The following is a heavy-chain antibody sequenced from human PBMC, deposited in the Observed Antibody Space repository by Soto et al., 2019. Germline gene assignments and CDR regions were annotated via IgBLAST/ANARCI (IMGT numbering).Heavy chain of an antibody. CDR3: AKWSYLDY. CDR1: GFSFASFA. CDR2: ISGSDGMT. J-gene: IGHJ4*02. D-gene: IGHD3-3*01. Sequence: SLRLSCTTSGFSFASFAMTWVRQAPGKGLEWVATISGSDGMTYYADSVKGRFSISRDTSRNTLYLQMNSLRADDTAIYYCAKWSYLDYWGQGTRVTVSS. V-gene: IGHV3-23*01.